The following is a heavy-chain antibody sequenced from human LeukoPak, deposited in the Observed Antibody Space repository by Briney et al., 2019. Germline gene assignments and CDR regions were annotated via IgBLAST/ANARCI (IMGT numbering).Heavy chain of an antibody. CDR1: GFTFSSYE. Sequence: PGGSLRLSCAASGFTFSSYEMNWVRQAPGKGLEWVSSISSSSSYIYYADSVKGRFTISRDNAKNSLYLQMNSLRAEDTAVYYCARASLAVAGVEDYFDYWGQGTLVTVSS. D-gene: IGHD6-19*01. V-gene: IGHV3-21*01. J-gene: IGHJ4*02. CDR3: ARASLAVAGVEDYFDY. CDR2: ISSSSSYI.